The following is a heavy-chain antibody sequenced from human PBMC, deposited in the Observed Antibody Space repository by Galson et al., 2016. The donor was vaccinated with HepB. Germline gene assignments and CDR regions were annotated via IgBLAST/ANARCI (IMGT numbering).Heavy chain of an antibody. V-gene: IGHV1-18*01. CDR2: ISTSDDNI. J-gene: IGHJ4*02. CDR1: GYTFTTYG. Sequence: SVKVSCKASGYTFTTYGVTWVRQAPGQGLEWVGWISTSDDNIQYSQKLQGRVTMTTDTSTTTAYMELRSLRSDDTAVYYCARGAVSDYWGQGTLVTVSS. D-gene: IGHD6-19*01. CDR3: ARGAVSDY.